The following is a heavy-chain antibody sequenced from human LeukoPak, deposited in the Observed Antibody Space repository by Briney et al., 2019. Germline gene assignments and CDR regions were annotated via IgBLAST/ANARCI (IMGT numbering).Heavy chain of an antibody. J-gene: IGHJ2*01. V-gene: IGHV4-4*02. CDR1: GGSISSSNW. CDR2: IYHSGST. CDR3: ARGRWYFDL. Sequence: SETLSLTCAVSGGSISSSNWWSWVRQPPGKGLEWIGYIYHSGSTYYNPSLKSRVTISVDRSKDKVSLKLNSVTAADTAVYYCARGRWYFDLWGRGTLVTVSS.